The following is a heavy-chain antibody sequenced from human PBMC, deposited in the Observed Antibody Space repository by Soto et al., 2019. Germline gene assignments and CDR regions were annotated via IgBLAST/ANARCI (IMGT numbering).Heavy chain of an antibody. CDR2: ISSSSSTI. D-gene: IGHD6-19*01. CDR1: GFTFSSYS. CDR3: ARDLYGDSSGDNYYYGMDV. J-gene: IGHJ6*02. V-gene: IGHV3-48*02. Sequence: GGSLRLSCAASGFTFSSYSMNWVRQAPGKGLEWVSYISSSSSTIYYADSVKGRFTISRDNAKNSLYLQMNSLRDEDTAVYYCARDLYGDSSGDNYYYGMDVWGQGTTVTVSS.